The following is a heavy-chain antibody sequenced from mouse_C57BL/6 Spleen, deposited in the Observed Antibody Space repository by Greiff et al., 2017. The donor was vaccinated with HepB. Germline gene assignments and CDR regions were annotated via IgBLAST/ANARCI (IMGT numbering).Heavy chain of an antibody. CDR2: IYPGDGDT. D-gene: IGHD1-1*01. Sequence: VQLKESGAELVKPGASVKISCKASGYAFSSYWMNWVKQRPGKGLEWIGQIYPGDGDTNYNGKFKGKATLTADKSSSTAYMQLSSLTSEDSAVYFCAREEILLYYFDYWGQGTTLTVSS. CDR1: GYAFSSYW. V-gene: IGHV1-80*01. CDR3: AREEILLYYFDY. J-gene: IGHJ2*01.